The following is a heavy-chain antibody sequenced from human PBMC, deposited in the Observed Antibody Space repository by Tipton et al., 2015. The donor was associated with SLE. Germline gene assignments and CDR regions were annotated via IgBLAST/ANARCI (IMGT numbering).Heavy chain of an antibody. Sequence: LRLSCIVSGVSIGSSYYYWAWIRQPPGKGLEWIGYIYYTGSAFYNPSLKSRISISVDTSKNQFSLTLTSVTAADTGVYYCARGVAIYWITYYDYYMDVWGKGTTVTVSS. V-gene: IGHV4-31*03. CDR3: ARGVAIYWITYYDYYMDV. CDR1: GVSIGSSYYY. CDR2: IYYTGSA. D-gene: IGHD2-2*03. J-gene: IGHJ6*03.